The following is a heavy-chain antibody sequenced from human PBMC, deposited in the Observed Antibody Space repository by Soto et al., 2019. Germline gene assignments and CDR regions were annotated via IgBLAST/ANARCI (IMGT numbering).Heavy chain of an antibody. Sequence: ASVKVSCKAPADTFTSYYIHWVRHAPGHGLEWMGIINPNGGSTRFAQTFQGRVTITTDTSTSTAYMELRSLISDDTAVYDCARAADVYRSGWYRGYFDYRGQGTWDTVSS. CDR1: ADTFTSYY. V-gene: IGHV1-46*01. CDR2: INPNGGST. CDR3: ARAADVYRSGWYRGYFDY. D-gene: IGHD6-19*01. J-gene: IGHJ4*02.